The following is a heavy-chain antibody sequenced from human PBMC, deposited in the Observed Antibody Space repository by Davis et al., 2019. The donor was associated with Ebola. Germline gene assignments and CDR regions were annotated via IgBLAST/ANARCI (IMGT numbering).Heavy chain of an antibody. CDR3: ARGWLRTGLDY. J-gene: IGHJ4*02. D-gene: IGHD5-12*01. Sequence: PSETLSLTCAISGDSVSAWNWIRQSPSRGLEWLGRTYYSSKWYKDYAVSVKSRITINLDTSKNQFSLQLNSVTPEDTAVYYCARGWLRTGLDYWGQGTLVTVSS. V-gene: IGHV6-1*01. CDR2: TYYSSKWYK. CDR1: GDSVSA.